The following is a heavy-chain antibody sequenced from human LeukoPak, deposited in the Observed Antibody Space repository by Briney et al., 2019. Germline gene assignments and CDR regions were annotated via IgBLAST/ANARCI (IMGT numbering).Heavy chain of an antibody. J-gene: IGHJ4*02. CDR1: GFTFSSYS. Sequence: GGSLRLSCAASGFTFSSYSMNWVRQAPGKGLEWVSYISSSSSTIYYADSVKGRFTISRDNAKNSLYLQMNSLRAEDTAVYYCARDLEYCSSTSCHNWGQGTLVTVSS. V-gene: IGHV3-48*04. D-gene: IGHD2-2*01. CDR2: ISSSSSTI. CDR3: ARDLEYCSSTSCHN.